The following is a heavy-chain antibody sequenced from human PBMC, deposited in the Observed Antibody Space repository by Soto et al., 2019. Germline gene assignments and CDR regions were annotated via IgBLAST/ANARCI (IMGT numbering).Heavy chain of an antibody. CDR2: VSGRGGST. J-gene: IGHJ6*02. D-gene: IGHD4-17*01. V-gene: IGHV3-23*01. CDR1: GFTFNHYA. Sequence: GGSLRLSCAASGFTFNHYAMSWVRQAPGKGLEWVSAVSGRGGSTKYADSVKGRFIISRDNSNSTLYLQMDSLRGEDTAVYYCAKDSTVTTSLYFYYYGFDVWGQGTTVTVSS. CDR3: AKDSTVTTSLYFYYYGFDV.